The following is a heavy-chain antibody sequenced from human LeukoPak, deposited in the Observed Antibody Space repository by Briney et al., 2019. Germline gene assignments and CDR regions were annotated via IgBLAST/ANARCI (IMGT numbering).Heavy chain of an antibody. J-gene: IGHJ4*02. CDR2: ISYDGNNK. CDR1: GFTFSTYG. CDR3: AKDIDYGGAN. Sequence: PGGSLRLSCAASGFTFSTYGMHWVRQAPDKGLEWVALISYDGNNKYYSDSMKGRFTISRDNSKNTLYLQMNSLRAEDTAVYYCAKDIDYGGANWGQGTLVIVSS. V-gene: IGHV3-30*18. D-gene: IGHD4-23*01.